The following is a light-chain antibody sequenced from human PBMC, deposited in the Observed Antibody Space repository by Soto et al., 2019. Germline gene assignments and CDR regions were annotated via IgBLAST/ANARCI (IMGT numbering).Light chain of an antibody. J-gene: IGKJ5*01. CDR1: QSVSSY. V-gene: IGKV3-11*01. CDR2: DAS. Sequence: EIRWTQKPATLFLSAGGIATLACRTSQSVSSYLAWYQQKPGQAPRLLINDASNRATGIPARFSGSGSGTDFTLTISSLEPEDFAVYYCQQRSNWPPSITFGQGTRLEIK. CDR3: QQRSNWPPSIT.